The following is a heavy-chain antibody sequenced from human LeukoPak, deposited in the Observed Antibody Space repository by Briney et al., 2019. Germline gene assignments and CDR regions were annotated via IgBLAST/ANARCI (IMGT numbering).Heavy chain of an antibody. J-gene: IGHJ4*02. V-gene: IGHV3-15*01. D-gene: IGHD3-10*01. Sequence: GGSLRLSCAASGFTFTNAWMTWVRQAPGKGLEWVGRIKSKGDGETTDYAAPVKGRFTMSRDDSKATLYLQMNSLEAEDTAVYYCATDLGLTMIRGVIVHWGQGALVTVSS. CDR1: GFTFTNAW. CDR2: IKSKGDGETT. CDR3: ATDLGLTMIRGVIVH.